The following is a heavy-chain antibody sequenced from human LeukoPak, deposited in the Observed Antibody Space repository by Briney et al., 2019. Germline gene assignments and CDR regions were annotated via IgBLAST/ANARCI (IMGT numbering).Heavy chain of an antibody. V-gene: IGHV4-38-2*02. CDR2: AYHSGST. J-gene: IGHJ4*02. CDR1: GYSISSGYY. D-gene: IGHD3-22*01. Sequence: PSETLSLTCIVSGYSISSGYYWGWIRQPPGKGLEWNGSAYHSGSTYYNPSLKSRVSISIDTSKNQFSLKLSSVTAADTAVYYCARDLDSSGYYYVYWGQGTLVTVSS. CDR3: ARDLDSSGYYYVY.